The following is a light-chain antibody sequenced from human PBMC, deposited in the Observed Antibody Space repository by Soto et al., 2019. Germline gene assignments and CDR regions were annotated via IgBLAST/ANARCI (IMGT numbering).Light chain of an antibody. CDR2: GAS. J-gene: IGKJ4*01. CDR3: QQYGSSPPLT. Sequence: PGERATLSCRASQSVSSSYLAWYQQKPGQAPRLLIYGASSRATGIPDRFSGSGSGTDFTLTISRLEPEDFAVYYCQQYGSSPPLTFGGGTKVDI. V-gene: IGKV3-20*01. CDR1: QSVSSSY.